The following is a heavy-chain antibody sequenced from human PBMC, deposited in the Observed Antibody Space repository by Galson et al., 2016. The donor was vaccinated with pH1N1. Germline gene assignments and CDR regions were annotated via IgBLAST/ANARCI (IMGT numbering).Heavy chain of an antibody. CDR1: GYSFSSYW. CDR3: ARYSGSFFFDY. Sequence: SGAEVKKPGESLKISCQGSGYSFSSYWVAWVRQMPGKGLEWMAIMYPDDSDIKYSPSFEGQVTISADKSISTAYLQWSSLKASDTAMYYCARYSGSFFFDYWGQGTLVTVSS. J-gene: IGHJ4*02. D-gene: IGHD1-26*01. V-gene: IGHV5-51*01. CDR2: MYPDDSDI.